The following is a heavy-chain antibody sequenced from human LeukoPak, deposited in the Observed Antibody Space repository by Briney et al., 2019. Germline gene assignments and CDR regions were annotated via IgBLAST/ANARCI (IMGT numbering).Heavy chain of an antibody. D-gene: IGHD4-23*01. J-gene: IGHJ3*02. CDR3: ARDLEYGGNSEAFDI. CDR2: INPNTGGT. CDR1: GYTFTGYY. V-gene: IGHV1-2*02. Sequence: ASVKVSCKASGYTFTGYYIFWVRQAPGQGFEWMGWINPNTGGTSYAQKFQGRVTMTRDMSTSTVYMELSSLRSEDTAVYYCARDLEYGGNSEAFDIWGQGTMVTVSS.